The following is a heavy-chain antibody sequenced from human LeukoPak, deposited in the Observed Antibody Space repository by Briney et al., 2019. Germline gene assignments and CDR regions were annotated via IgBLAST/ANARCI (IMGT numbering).Heavy chain of an antibody. D-gene: IGHD5-18*01. J-gene: IGHJ5*02. CDR3: ARHPTALVSYGFDP. V-gene: IGHV4-59*08. CDR1: GGSFSNYY. Sequence: PSETLSLTCTVSGGSFSNYYWSWIRQPPGKGLEWIGYIYYSGSTNYNPSLKSRVTISVDTSKNQFSLNLSSVTAADTAEYYCARHPTALVSYGFDPWGQGTLVTVSS. CDR2: IYYSGST.